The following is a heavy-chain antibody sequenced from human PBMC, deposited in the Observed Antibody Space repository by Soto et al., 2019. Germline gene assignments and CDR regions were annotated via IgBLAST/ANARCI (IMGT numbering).Heavy chain of an antibody. Sequence: QVKLVQSGAEVRKPGASVRVSCKASGYTFDAFDIHWVRQATGQGLELMGWMNPYTGETAYTQTFRGRVSMTRDTSVSTAYMELTSLTSEDSAIYFCVRQAGGASTPGDDYWGQGTLVTVSS. CDR2: MNPYTGET. V-gene: IGHV1-8*01. CDR3: VRQAGGASTPGDDY. J-gene: IGHJ4*02. D-gene: IGHD2-15*01. CDR1: GYTFDAFD.